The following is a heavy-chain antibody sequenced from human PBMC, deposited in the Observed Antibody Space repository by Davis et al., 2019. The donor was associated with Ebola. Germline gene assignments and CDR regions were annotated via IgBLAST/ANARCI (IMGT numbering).Heavy chain of an antibody. CDR3: ARIMVTTDTLIYFYYGMDV. Sequence: MPSETLSLTCSVSGGSISSSSYYWGWIRQPPGKGLEWIGSIHYRGSTDYNPSLKIRVTISVDTSQNQFSLKLSSVTAADTAMYYCARIMVTTDTLIYFYYGMDVWGKGTTVTVSS. CDR1: GGSISSSSYY. J-gene: IGHJ6*04. CDR2: IHYRGST. D-gene: IGHD4-17*01. V-gene: IGHV4-39*01.